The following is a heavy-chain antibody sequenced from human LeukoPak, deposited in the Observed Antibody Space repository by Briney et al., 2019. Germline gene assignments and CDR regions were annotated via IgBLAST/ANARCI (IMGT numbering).Heavy chain of an antibody. Sequence: GGSMRLACAAYGFTFDVYSMHWVRHAPRKGLGWVSGISWNSGSIGYADSVKGRFTISRDNDKNSLYLQMNSLRVEDTDLYYCTNDWGRTLNYGMDVWRQGTTVTVFS. V-gene: IGHV3-9*01. CDR3: TNDWGRTLNYGMDV. CDR1: GFTFDVYS. D-gene: IGHD7-27*01. CDR2: ISWNSGSI. J-gene: IGHJ6*02.